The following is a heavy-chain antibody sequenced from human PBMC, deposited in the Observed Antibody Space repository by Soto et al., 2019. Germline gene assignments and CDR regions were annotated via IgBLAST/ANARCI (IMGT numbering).Heavy chain of an antibody. Sequence: EVQLVESGGGLVQPGGSLRLSCAASGFTFSSYDMHWVRQATGKGLEWVSAIGTAGDTYYPGSVKGRFTISRENAKNSVYLQMNSLGVGNTAVYYFARAPTGYCSGDSCYRDGAFDIWGQGTMVTVAS. CDR1: GFTFSSYD. CDR2: IGTAGDT. CDR3: ARAPTGYCSGDSCYRDGAFDI. D-gene: IGHD2-15*01. J-gene: IGHJ3*02. V-gene: IGHV3-13*01.